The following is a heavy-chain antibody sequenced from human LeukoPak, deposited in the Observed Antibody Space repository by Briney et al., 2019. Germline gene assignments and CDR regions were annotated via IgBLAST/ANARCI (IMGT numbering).Heavy chain of an antibody. V-gene: IGHV3-7*01. CDR1: GFTFSSYW. CDR2: IKQDGSEK. D-gene: IGHD4-17*01. J-gene: IGHJ3*02. Sequence: GGSLRLSCAASGFTFSSYWMSWVRQAPEKGLEWVANIKQDGSEKYYVDSVKGRFTISRDNAKNSLYLQMNSLRAEDTAVYYCASCRARSAFDIWXXXTMVTVSS. CDR3: ASCRARSAFDI.